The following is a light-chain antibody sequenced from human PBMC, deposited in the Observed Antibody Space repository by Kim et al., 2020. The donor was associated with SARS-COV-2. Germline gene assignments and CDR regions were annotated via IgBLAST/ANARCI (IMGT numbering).Light chain of an antibody. J-gene: IGLJ3*02. CDR3: NSRDSSGNQAWV. CDR1: SLRSYY. V-gene: IGLV3-19*01. Sequence: SSELTQDPAVSVALGQTVRITCQGDSLRSYYASWYKQKPGQAPVLVIYGKNNRTSGIPDRFSGSSSGNTASLTITGAQAEDEADYYCNSRDSSGNQAWVFGGGTQLTVL. CDR2: GKN.